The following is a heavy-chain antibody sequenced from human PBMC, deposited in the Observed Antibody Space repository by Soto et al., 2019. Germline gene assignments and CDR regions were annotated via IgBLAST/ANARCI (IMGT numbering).Heavy chain of an antibody. V-gene: IGHV3-23*01. CDR3: SVPVPATTHYDYYDRDV. J-gene: IGHJ6*02. D-gene: IGHD2-2*01. Sequence: EVQLLESGGGLVQPGGSLRLSCVASGFTFSYYTMSWVRQAPGKGLEWVSGISNSGDTIYYADSVKGRFTISRDNFKSTLYLQMNSLRADDTAVYYCSVPVPATTHYDYYDRDVWGQGTTVTVSS. CDR2: ISNSGDTI. CDR1: GFTFSYYT.